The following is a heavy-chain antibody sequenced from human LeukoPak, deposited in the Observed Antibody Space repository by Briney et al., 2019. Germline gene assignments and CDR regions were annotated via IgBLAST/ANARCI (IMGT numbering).Heavy chain of an antibody. CDR1: GGTFSSYA. D-gene: IGHD3-10*01. CDR2: IIPIFGTA. V-gene: IGHV1-69*01. CDR3: ARDVLTGPDYYYYGMDV. Sequence: SVKVSCKASGGTFSSYAISWVRQAPGQGLEWMGGIIPIFGTANYAQKFQSRVTITADESTSTAYMELSSLRSEDTAVYYCARDVLTGPDYYYYGMDVWGQGTTVTVSS. J-gene: IGHJ6*02.